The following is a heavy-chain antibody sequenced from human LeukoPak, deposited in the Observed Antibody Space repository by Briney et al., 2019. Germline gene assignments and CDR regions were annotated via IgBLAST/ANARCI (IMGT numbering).Heavy chain of an antibody. CDR1: GGSISSSNW. D-gene: IGHD3-22*01. J-gene: IGHJ4*02. CDR3: ASADTYYYDSSGYPL. V-gene: IGHV4-4*02. Sequence: PSGTLSLTCAVSGGSISSSNWWSLVRQPPGKGLEWIGEIYHSGSTNYNPSLKSRVTISVDKSKNQFSLKLSSVTAADTAVYYCASADTYYYDSSGYPLWGQGTLVTVSS. CDR2: IYHSGST.